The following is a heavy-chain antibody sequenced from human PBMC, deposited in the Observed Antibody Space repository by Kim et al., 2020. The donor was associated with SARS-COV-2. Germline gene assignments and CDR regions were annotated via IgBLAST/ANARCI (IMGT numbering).Heavy chain of an antibody. CDR2: IWYDGSNK. J-gene: IGHJ4*02. CDR1: GFTFSSYG. V-gene: IGHV3-33*01. CDR3: ARDAQEVRGVIPTNALDY. D-gene: IGHD3-10*01. Sequence: GGSLRLSCAASGFTFSSYGMHWVRQAPGKGLEWVAVIWYDGSNKYYADSVKGRFTISRDNSKNTLYLQMNSLRAEDTAVYYCARDAQEVRGVIPTNALDYWGQGTLVTVSS.